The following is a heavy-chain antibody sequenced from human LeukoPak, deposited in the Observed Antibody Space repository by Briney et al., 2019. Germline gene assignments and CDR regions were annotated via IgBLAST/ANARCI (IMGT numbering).Heavy chain of an antibody. Sequence: SVKVSCKASGGTFSSYAISWVRQAPGQGLEWMGGIIPIFGTANYAQKFQGRVTITTDESTSTAYMELSSLRSEDTAVYYCAYVVVVAAYKYFQHWGQGTLVTVSS. J-gene: IGHJ1*01. D-gene: IGHD2-15*01. CDR2: IIPIFGTA. V-gene: IGHV1-69*05. CDR3: AYVVVVAAYKYFQH. CDR1: GGTFSSYA.